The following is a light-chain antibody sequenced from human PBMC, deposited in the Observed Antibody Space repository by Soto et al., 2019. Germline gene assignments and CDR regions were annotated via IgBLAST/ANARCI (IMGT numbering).Light chain of an antibody. Sequence: IVLTQSPGTLSLSPGERATLSCRASQSVGSSYLAWYQQKPGQAPRLLIYDVSSRATGIPDRFSGSGSGTDFTLTISRLEPEDFAVYYCQQYVSSPFTFGPGTKVDIK. J-gene: IGKJ3*01. CDR3: QQYVSSPFT. CDR1: QSVGSSY. CDR2: DVS. V-gene: IGKV3-20*01.